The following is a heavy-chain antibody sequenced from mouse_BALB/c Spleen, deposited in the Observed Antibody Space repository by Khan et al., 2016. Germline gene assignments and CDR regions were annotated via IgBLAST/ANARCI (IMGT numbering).Heavy chain of an antibody. CDR3: TRKGIFYGTYDFDS. CDR1: GYTFSDYE. V-gene: IGHV1-15*01. CDR2: IDPETGGT. J-gene: IGHJ2*01. Sequence: QVQLQQSGAELVRPGASVTLSCKASGYTFSDYEMHWVKQTPVHGLQWIGSIDPETGGTAYNQKFKGQATLTAGRSSSTSYMELRILTSEDSSVYYCTRKGIFYGTYDFDSWGQGTTLTVAA. D-gene: IGHD2-1*01.